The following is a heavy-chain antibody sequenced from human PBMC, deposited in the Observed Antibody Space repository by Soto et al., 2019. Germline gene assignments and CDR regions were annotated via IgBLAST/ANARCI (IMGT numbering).Heavy chain of an antibody. CDR2: IYHSGST. J-gene: IGHJ5*02. CDR1: GYSISSGYY. V-gene: IGHV4-38-2*01. CDR3: ARNGFGEVNWFDP. D-gene: IGHD3-10*01. Sequence: PSETLSLTCAVSGYSISSGYYWGWIRQPPGKGLEWIGSIYHSGSTYYNPSLKSRVTISVDTSKNQFSLKLSSVTAADTAVYYCARNGFGEVNWFDPWGQGTLVTVSS.